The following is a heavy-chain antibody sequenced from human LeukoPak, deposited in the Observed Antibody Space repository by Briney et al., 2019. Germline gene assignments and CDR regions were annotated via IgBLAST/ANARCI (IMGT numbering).Heavy chain of an antibody. D-gene: IGHD6-13*01. Sequence: PSETLSLTCTVSGGSISSYYWSWIRQPPGKGLEWIGYIYYSGSTNYNPSLKSRVSISGETSKNQFSLKLSSVTAADTAVYYCARARGIAAAGTFDYWGQGTLVTVSS. J-gene: IGHJ4*02. CDR3: ARARGIAAAGTFDY. CDR2: IYYSGST. V-gene: IGHV4-59*08. CDR1: GGSISSYY.